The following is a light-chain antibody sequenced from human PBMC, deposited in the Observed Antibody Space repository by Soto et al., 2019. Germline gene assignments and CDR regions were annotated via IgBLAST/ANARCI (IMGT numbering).Light chain of an antibody. J-gene: IGKJ4*01. Sequence: DIVMTQSPDSLAVSLGERVTINGKSIQTLLYNSNNKTYLAWYQQKPGQPPKLLISWASTRESGVPDRFSGRGSGTDFTLTISSLQAEDVAVYYCQQYYSTPLTFGGGTKVEIK. CDR2: WAS. CDR1: QTLLYNSNNKTY. V-gene: IGKV4-1*01. CDR3: QQYYSTPLT.